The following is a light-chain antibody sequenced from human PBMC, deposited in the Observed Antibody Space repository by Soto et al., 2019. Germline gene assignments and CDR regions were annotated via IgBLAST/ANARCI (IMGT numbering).Light chain of an antibody. CDR2: WAS. J-gene: IGKJ3*01. CDR3: QQYYSHPFT. Sequence: DIVMTQSPDSLAVSLGERATINCKSGQSVLYSSNNKDYLAWYQQKPGQPPRLLIYWASTRESGVPDRFSGSGSGTDFTLTISSLQAEDVAVYYCQQYYSHPFTFGPGTKVDV. V-gene: IGKV4-1*01. CDR1: QSVLYSSNNKDY.